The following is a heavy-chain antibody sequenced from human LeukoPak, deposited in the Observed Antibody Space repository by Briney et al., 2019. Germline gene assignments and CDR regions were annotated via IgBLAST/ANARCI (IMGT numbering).Heavy chain of an antibody. J-gene: IGHJ4*02. D-gene: IGHD6-19*01. CDR2: ISSSSSTI. V-gene: IGHV3-48*02. CDR3: ARDRQRYSSGWYLY. CDR1: GFTFSSYS. Sequence: QAGGSLRLSCAASGFTFSSYSMNWVRQAPGKGLEWVSYISSSSSTIYYADSGKGRFTISRDNAKNSLYLQMNSLRDEDTAVYYCARDRQRYSSGWYLYWGQGTLVTVSS.